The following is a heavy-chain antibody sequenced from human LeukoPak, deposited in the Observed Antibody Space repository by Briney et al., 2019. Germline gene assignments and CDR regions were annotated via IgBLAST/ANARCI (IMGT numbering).Heavy chain of an antibody. CDR2: VYYGGTT. CDR3: AKKRRSYDILTGFDY. D-gene: IGHD3-9*01. J-gene: IGHJ4*02. Sequence: PGGSLRLSCAASGFTVSSNSMSWVRQAPGKGLEWVSVVYYGGTTYYADSVKGRFTISRDNSKNTVYLQMNSLRAEDTAVYYCAKKRRSYDILTGFDYWGQGTLVTVSS. CDR1: GFTVSSNS. V-gene: IGHV3-66*01.